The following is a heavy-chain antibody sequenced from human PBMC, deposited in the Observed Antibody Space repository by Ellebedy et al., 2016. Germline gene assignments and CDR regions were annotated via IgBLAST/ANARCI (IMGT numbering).Heavy chain of an antibody. CDR2: ISGSGGST. V-gene: IGHV3-23*01. J-gene: IGHJ4*02. D-gene: IGHD2-15*01. CDR3: AKDIVVVVAATFDY. CDR1: GFTFSSYA. Sequence: GESLKISXAASGFTFSSYAMSWVRQAPGKGLEWVSAISGSGGSTYYADSVKGRFTISRDNSKNTLYLQMNSLRAEDTAVYYCAKDIVVVVAATFDYWGQGTLVTVSS.